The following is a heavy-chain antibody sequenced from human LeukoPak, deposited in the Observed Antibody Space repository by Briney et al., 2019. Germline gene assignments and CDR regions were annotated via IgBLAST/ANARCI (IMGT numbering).Heavy chain of an antibody. J-gene: IGHJ4*02. CDR2: IYHSGRT. V-gene: IGHV4-38-2*02. CDR1: GFSISSDQY. CDR3: AREDGTVSDY. D-gene: IGHD4-17*01. Sequence: SETPSLTCTVSGFSISSDQYWGWIRQSPGKGLEWIGSIYHSGRTYYSPSLKSRVTISLDASNNQFSLTLSSVTAADTAVYYCAREDGTVSDYWGQGTLVTVSS.